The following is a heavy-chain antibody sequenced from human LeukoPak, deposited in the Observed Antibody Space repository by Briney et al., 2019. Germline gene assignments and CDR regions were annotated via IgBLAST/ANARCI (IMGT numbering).Heavy chain of an antibody. CDR1: AGSFSGYY. CDR3: ARGRITMIVWDY. CDR2: INHSGST. D-gene: IGHD3-22*01. Sequence: PSETLSLTCAVYAGSFSGYYWSWIRQPPGKGLEWIGEINHSGSTNYNPSLKSRVTISVDTSKNQFSLKLSSVTAADTAVYYCARGRITMIVWDYWGQGTLVTVSS. J-gene: IGHJ4*02. V-gene: IGHV4-34*01.